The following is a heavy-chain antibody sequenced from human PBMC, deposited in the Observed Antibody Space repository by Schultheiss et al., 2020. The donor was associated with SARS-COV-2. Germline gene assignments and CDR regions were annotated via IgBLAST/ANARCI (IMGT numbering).Heavy chain of an antibody. CDR2: IYYSGST. J-gene: IGHJ6*02. CDR1: GGSISSYY. V-gene: IGHV4-59*01. CDR3: ARTALRFNYYGMDV. Sequence: SQTLSLTCTVSGGSISSYYWSWIRQPPGKGLEWIGYIYYSGSTNYNPSLKSRVTISVDTSKNQFSLKLSSVTAADTAVYYCARTALRFNYYGMDVWGQGTTVTVSS. D-gene: IGHD4-17*01.